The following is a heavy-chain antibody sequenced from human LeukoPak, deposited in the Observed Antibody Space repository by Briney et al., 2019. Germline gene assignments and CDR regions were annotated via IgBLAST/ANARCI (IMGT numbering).Heavy chain of an antibody. D-gene: IGHD3-9*01. J-gene: IGHJ4*02. Sequence: GESLKISCKGSGYSFTSYWIGWVRHMPGKGLEWMGIIYPGDSDTRYSPSFQGQVTLSADKSISTAYLQWSSLKASDTAMYYCARRPYDILTGSYYFDYWGQGTLVTVSS. V-gene: IGHV5-51*01. CDR2: IYPGDSDT. CDR3: ARRPYDILTGSYYFDY. CDR1: GYSFTSYW.